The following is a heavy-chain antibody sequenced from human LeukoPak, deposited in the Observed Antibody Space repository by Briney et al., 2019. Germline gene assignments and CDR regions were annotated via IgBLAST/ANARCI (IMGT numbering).Heavy chain of an antibody. D-gene: IGHD3-3*01. CDR3: ARRGPMYYDFWSGYWTWGAFDI. V-gene: IGHV1-8*03. CDR2: MNPNSGNT. Sequence: ASVKVSCKASGYTFTSYDINWVRQAPGQGLEWMGWMNPNSGNTGYAQKFQGRVTITRNTSISTAYMELSSLRSEDTAVYYCARRGPMYYDFWSGYWTWGAFDIWGQGTMVTVSS. CDR1: GYTFTSYD. J-gene: IGHJ3*02.